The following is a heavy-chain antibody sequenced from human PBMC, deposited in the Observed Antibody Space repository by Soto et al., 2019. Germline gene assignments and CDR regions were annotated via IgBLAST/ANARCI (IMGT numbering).Heavy chain of an antibody. Sequence: VSLRLSCAASGFTFSNAWMSWVRQAPGKGLEWVGRIKSKTDGGTTGYAAPVKGRFTISRDDSKNTLYLQMNSLKTEDTAVYYCTTYYYDSSGYYYELGAFDIWGQGTMVTVSS. CDR1: GFTFSNAW. V-gene: IGHV3-15*01. D-gene: IGHD3-22*01. CDR3: TTYYYDSSGYYYELGAFDI. J-gene: IGHJ3*02. CDR2: IKSKTDGGTT.